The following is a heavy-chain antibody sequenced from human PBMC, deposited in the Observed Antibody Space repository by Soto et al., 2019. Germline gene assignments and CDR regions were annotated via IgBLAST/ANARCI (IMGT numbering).Heavy chain of an antibody. J-gene: IGHJ2*01. CDR3: ARTAEGDTPRTHWYFDL. CDR1: GFPINVTY. CDR2: LYADGST. V-gene: IGHV3-53*01. Sequence: GGSLRLSCAASGFPINVTYLSWVRQAPGKGLEWLSVLYADGSTYYIDSVKGRFRISRDNAKNTLYLQMDNQRADDTAMYFCARTAEGDTPRTHWYFDLWGRGTPVTVSS. D-gene: IGHD6-25*01.